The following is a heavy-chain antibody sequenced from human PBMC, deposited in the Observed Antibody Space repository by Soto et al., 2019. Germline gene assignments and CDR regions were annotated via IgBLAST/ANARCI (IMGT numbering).Heavy chain of an antibody. CDR3: ARYAGSSWFDY. Sequence: QVQLQESGPGLVKPSETLSLTCTVSGGSIIPYYWSWIRQPPGKGLEWIGYINYSGRTNYNPSLKSRVTMSLDRSKNQFYLKLRSVTAADTAVFYCARYAGSSWFDYWGQGTLVTVSS. D-gene: IGHD6-13*01. V-gene: IGHV4-59*01. CDR2: INYSGRT. J-gene: IGHJ4*02. CDR1: GGSIIPYY.